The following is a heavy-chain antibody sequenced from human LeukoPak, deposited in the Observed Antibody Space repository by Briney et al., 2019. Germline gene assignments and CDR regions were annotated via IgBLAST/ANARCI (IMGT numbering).Heavy chain of an antibody. J-gene: IGHJ3*02. V-gene: IGHV5-51*01. CDR2: ISPGDSDT. CDR3: ARHAVRGIMHAFDI. CDR1: GYSFASYW. D-gene: IGHD3-10*01. Sequence: GESLKISCKGSGYSFASYWIGWVRQMPGKGLEWMGIISPGDSDTRYSPSFQGQVTISADKSISTASLQWSSLKASDTAMYYCARHAVRGIMHAFDIWGQGTMVTVSS.